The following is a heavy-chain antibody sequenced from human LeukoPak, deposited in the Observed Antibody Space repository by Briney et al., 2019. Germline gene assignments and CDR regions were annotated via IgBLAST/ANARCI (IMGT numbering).Heavy chain of an antibody. Sequence: SETLSLTCTVSGGSISSYYWSWIRQPPGKGLEWIGYIYYSGSTNYNPSLKSRVTISVDTSKNQFSLRLSSVTAADTAVYYCVMSYSSGWPDAFDIWGQGTMVTVSS. CDR3: VMSYSSGWPDAFDI. CDR2: IYYSGST. V-gene: IGHV4-59*01. CDR1: GGSISSYY. J-gene: IGHJ3*02. D-gene: IGHD6-19*01.